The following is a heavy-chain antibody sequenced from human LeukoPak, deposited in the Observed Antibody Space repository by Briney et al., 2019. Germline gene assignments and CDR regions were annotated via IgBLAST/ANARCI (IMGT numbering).Heavy chain of an antibody. J-gene: IGHJ4*02. Sequence: GASVKVSCKAAGYTFTGYYMHWVRQAPGQGVEWMGWINPKSGGTNYAQKFQGRVTITADESTSTAYMELGSLRSEDTAVYYCARETYYDSSGYMVYWGQRTLVTVSS. V-gene: IGHV1-2*02. CDR1: GYTFTGYY. CDR2: INPKSGGT. CDR3: ARETYYDSSGYMVY. D-gene: IGHD3-22*01.